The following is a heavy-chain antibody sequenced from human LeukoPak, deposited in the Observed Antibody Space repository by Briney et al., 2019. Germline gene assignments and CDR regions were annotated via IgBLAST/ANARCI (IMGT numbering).Heavy chain of an antibody. CDR2: INYNGGST. J-gene: IGHJ3*02. V-gene: IGHV3-23*01. D-gene: IGHD3-10*01. Sequence: PGGSLRLSCAASGFTFSADAMNWVRQAPGKGLEWVSTINYNGGSTYYADSVEGRFTISRDNAKNSLYLQMNNLRAEDTAVYYCAREAMVRGVPDAFDIWGQGTVVTVSS. CDR1: GFTFSADA. CDR3: AREAMVRGVPDAFDI.